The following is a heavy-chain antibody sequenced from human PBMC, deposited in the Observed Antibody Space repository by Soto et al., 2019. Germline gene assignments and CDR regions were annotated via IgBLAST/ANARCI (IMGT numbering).Heavy chain of an antibody. D-gene: IGHD4-17*01. Sequence: PETLSLTYTVSGCSISSSSYYWGWIRQPPGKGLEWIGSIYYSGSTYYNPSRKSRVTISVDTSKNQFSLKLSSVTAADTAVYYCARRGDYGDYYGMDVWGQGTTVT. CDR3: ARRGDYGDYYGMDV. CDR1: GCSISSSSYY. V-gene: IGHV4-39*01. J-gene: IGHJ6*02. CDR2: IYYSGST.